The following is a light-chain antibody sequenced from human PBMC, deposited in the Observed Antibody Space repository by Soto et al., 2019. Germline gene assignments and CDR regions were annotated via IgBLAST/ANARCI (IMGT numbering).Light chain of an antibody. CDR3: QQYDSYPLT. J-gene: IGKJ4*01. Sequence: DIQMTQSPSTLSASVGDRVTITCRASQSISSWLAWYQHKPGKAPNLLIYKASSLESGVPSRFSCSGSGTEFTLTVSSLQPDDFATYYCQQYDSYPLTFGGGTKVEIK. V-gene: IGKV1-5*03. CDR2: KAS. CDR1: QSISSW.